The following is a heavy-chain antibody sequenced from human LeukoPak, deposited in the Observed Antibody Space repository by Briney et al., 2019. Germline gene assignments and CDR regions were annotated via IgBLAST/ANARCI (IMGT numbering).Heavy chain of an antibody. CDR3: ARGFGSTLSYYYMDV. CDR2: IIPILGIA. D-gene: IGHD2-2*01. V-gene: IGHV1-69*04. CDR1: GGTFSSYA. J-gene: IGHJ6*03. Sequence: GASVKVSCKASGGTFSSYAISWVRQAPGQGLEWMGRIIPILGIANYAQKFQGRVTITADKSISTAYMELSSLRSEDTAVYYCARGFGSTLSYYYMDVWGKGTTVTVSS.